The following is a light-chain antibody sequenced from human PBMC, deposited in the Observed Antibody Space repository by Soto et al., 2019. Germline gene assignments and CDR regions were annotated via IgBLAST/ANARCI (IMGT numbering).Light chain of an antibody. J-gene: IGKJ5*01. Sequence: IQLTQSPSSLSASVGDRVTITCRASQGISSYLGWYQQKPGKAPNLLIYDASSLRSGVPSRFSGSGYGTDFTLTINNLHPEDSATYYCQQTHAVPLTFGQGTRLEIK. CDR3: QQTHAVPLT. CDR2: DAS. CDR1: QGISSY. V-gene: IGKV1-39*01.